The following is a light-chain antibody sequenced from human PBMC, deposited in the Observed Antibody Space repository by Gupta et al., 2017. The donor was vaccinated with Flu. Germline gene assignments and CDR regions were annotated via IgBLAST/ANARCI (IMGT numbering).Light chain of an antibody. CDR1: RGNSSDG. Sequence: VKLTGTLRRGNSSDGMAGQQQQPEKGPRYLMKLNSDGSDSKGDGIPDRFSGSSSGAERYLTISSLQAEDEADYYCQTGGTGPVVFGGGTKLTVL. J-gene: IGLJ2*01. CDR2: LNSDGSD. V-gene: IGLV4-69*01. CDR3: QTGGTGPVV.